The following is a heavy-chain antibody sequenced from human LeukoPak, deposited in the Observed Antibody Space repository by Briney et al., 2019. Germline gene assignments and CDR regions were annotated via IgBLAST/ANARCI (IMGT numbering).Heavy chain of an antibody. CDR1: GYSISNGYY. V-gene: IGHV4-38-2*01. CDR2: LYHSDSA. J-gene: IGHJ6*03. Sequence: PETLSLTCAVSGYSISNGYYWVWIRPPPGRGLEWIGSLYHSDSAYYNTSLRSRVSMSVDTSKNQFSLTLSFVTAADTAVYYCARQHDSYYYYYIDVWGSGTTVTVSS. CDR3: ARQHDSYYYYYIDV.